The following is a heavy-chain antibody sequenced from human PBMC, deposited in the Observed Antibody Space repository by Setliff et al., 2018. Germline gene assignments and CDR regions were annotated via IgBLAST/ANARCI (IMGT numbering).Heavy chain of an antibody. CDR2: VYHSGTA. CDR1: GGPFSGAS. J-gene: IGHJ4*02. V-gene: IGHV4-59*08. CDR3: ARLPNYVWGSPVDY. D-gene: IGHD3-16*01. Sequence: SETLSLTCTVSGGPFSGASIWSWIRQPPGKGLEFIGYVYHSGTAKYDPSLKSRVTISVDTSKNQFSLTLSSVTAADTAVYYCARLPNYVWGSPVDYWGQGTLVTVSS.